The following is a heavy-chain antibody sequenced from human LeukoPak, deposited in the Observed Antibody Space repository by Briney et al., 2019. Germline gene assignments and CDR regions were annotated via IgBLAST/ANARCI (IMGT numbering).Heavy chain of an antibody. J-gene: IGHJ4*02. V-gene: IGHV3-15*01. CDR3: SWEQDASFGRRLEN. CDR2: LKSKGSGETT. Sequence: PGGSLGLSCAASGFYFRDAWMSWVRQAPGEGLEWVGRLKSKGSGETTDYAAPVEGRFTISRDDSKNTLYLQMNSLKIEDTAVYFCSWEQDASFGRRLENWGQGTLVTVAS. CDR1: GFYFRDAW. D-gene: IGHD1/OR15-1a*01.